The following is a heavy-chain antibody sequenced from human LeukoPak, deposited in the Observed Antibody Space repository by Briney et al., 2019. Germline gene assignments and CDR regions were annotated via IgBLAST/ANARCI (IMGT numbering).Heavy chain of an antibody. J-gene: IGHJ1*01. CDR1: GYTFTGYY. Sequence: ASVKVSCKASGYTFTGYYMHWVRQAPGQGLEWMGWINPNSGGTNYAQKFQGRVTMTRDMSTSTVYMELSSLRSADTAVYYCAREGYCSGGTCHSGAHFQHWGQGTLVTVSS. CDR3: AREGYCSGGTCHSGAHFQH. CDR2: INPNSGGT. V-gene: IGHV1-2*02. D-gene: IGHD2-15*01.